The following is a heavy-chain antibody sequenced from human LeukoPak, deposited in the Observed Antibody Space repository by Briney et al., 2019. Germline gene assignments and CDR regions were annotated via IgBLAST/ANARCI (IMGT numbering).Heavy chain of an antibody. CDR1: GFTFSSYA. CDR3: ARSKQFDY. V-gene: IGHV3-30*04. Sequence: GGSLRLSCAASGFTFSSYAMHWVRQAPGKGLEWVAVISYDGSNKYYADSVKGRFTISRDNPKNTLYLQMNSLRAEDTAVYYCARSKQFDYWGQGTLVTVSS. J-gene: IGHJ4*02. CDR2: ISYDGSNK.